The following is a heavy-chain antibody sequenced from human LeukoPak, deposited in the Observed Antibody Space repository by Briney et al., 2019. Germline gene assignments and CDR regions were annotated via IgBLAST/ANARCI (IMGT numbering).Heavy chain of an antibody. CDR3: AREIAGIAAAHDAFDI. J-gene: IGHJ3*02. CDR2: IYYSGST. CDR1: GGSISSSSYY. Sequence: SETLSLTCTVSGGSISSSSYYWGWIRQPPGKGLEWIGSIYYSGSTYYNPSLKSRVTISVDTSKNQFSLKLSSVTAADTAVYYCAREIAGIAAAHDAFDIWGQGTMVTVSS. D-gene: IGHD6-13*01. V-gene: IGHV4-39*07.